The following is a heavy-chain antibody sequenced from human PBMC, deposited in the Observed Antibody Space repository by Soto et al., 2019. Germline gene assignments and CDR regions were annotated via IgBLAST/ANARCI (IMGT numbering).Heavy chain of an antibody. J-gene: IGHJ6*02. CDR1: GDSVSSKSAA. D-gene: IGHD6-13*01. CDR2: TYYRSKWYN. V-gene: IGHV6-1*01. Sequence: SQTLSLTCAISGDSVSSKSAAWNWIRQSPSRGLEWLGRTYYRSKWYNDYAVSVKSRITINPDTSKNQFSLQLNSVTPEDTAVYYCARDVSVAAAGPYYYYYGMDVWGQGTTVTVSS. CDR3: ARDVSVAAAGPYYYYYGMDV.